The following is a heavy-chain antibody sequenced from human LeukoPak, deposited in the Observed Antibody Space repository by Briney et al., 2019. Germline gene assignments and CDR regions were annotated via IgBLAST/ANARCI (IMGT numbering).Heavy chain of an antibody. D-gene: IGHD6-19*01. Sequence: GRSLRLSCSASGFTFSNFAMHWVRQAPGKGLEYVSSVNNNGAHTYYADSVKGRFTISRDNSKNTLYHQMTSLRPEDTTLYYCVKGSVYSSGCYDYWGQGALVIVSS. CDR3: VKGSVYSSGCYDY. J-gene: IGHJ4*02. V-gene: IGHV3-64D*06. CDR1: GFTFSNFA. CDR2: VNNNGAHT.